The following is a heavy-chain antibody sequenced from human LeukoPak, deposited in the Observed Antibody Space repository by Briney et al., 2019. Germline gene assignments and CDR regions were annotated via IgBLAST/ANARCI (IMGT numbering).Heavy chain of an antibody. CDR1: GYFFSNYW. D-gene: IGHD6-6*01. V-gene: IGHV5-51*01. CDR3: ARHSTSHSSDAFDI. Sequence: KAGESLKISCKAFGYFFSNYWIGWVRQMPGKGLEWMGIIYAGDSDTRYRPSFQVQVTISVDKPLTTAYLQWNSLKASDSAIYYCARHSTSHSSDAFDIWGQGTLVIVSS. CDR2: IYAGDSDT. J-gene: IGHJ3*02.